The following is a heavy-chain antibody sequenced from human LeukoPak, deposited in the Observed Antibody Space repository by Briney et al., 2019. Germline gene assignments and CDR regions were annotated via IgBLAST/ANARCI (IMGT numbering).Heavy chain of an antibody. V-gene: IGHV4-59*13. CDR1: GGSISPYY. D-gene: IGHD2-21*01. CDR2: IYYSGST. Sequence: SETLSLTCTVSGGSISPYYWSWIRQPPGKELDWIGYIYYSGSTNYNPSLKSRVTMSVDTSKNQFSLRLRSVTAADTAVYYCAKGEGDYWGQGTLVTVSS. CDR3: AKGEGDY. J-gene: IGHJ4*02.